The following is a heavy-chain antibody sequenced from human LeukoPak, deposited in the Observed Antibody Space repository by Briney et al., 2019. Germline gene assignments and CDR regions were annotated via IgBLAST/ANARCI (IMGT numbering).Heavy chain of an antibody. D-gene: IGHD3-22*01. Sequence: SETLSLTCAVYGGSFSGYYWSWIRQPPGKGLEWIGEINHSGGTNYNPSLKSRVTISVDKSKNQFSLKLSSVTAADTAVYYCARVSYYDSSDNRGAFDYWGQGTLVTVSS. CDR3: ARVSYYDSSDNRGAFDY. CDR2: INHSGGT. CDR1: GGSFSGYY. V-gene: IGHV4-34*01. J-gene: IGHJ4*02.